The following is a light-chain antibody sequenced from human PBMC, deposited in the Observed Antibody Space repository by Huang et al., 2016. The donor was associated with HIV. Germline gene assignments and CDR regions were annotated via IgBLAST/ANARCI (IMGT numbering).Light chain of an antibody. Sequence: EIVLTQSPGTLSLSPGERATLACRASQTISSSYLAWYQQKPGQAPRLRIYGASSRATGSPDRFSGSGSGTDFTLTISRLEPEDFAVYYCQQYNNSPWTFGQGTKVEIK. J-gene: IGKJ1*01. CDR3: QQYNNSPWT. CDR2: GAS. V-gene: IGKV3-20*01. CDR1: QTISSSY.